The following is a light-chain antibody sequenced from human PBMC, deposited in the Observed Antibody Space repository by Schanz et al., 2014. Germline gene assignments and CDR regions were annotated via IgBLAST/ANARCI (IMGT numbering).Light chain of an antibody. CDR2: EVS. Sequence: QSALTQPASVSGSPGQSITISCTGTSSDVGSYNLVSWYQQHPGKAPKLMIYEVSQWPSGVSDRFSGSKSGNTASLTVSGLQAEDEADYYCSSYAGNKYVFGTGTKLTVL. CDR3: SSYAGNKYV. J-gene: IGLJ1*01. CDR1: SSDVGSYNL. V-gene: IGLV2-23*02.